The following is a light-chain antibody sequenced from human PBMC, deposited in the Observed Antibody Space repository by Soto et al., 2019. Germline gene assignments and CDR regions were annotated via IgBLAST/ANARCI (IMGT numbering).Light chain of an antibody. CDR1: QSISSW. Sequence: DIQMTQSPSTLSASVGDRVTITCRASQSISSWLAWYQQKPGKAPKLLIYKASSLESGVPSRFSGSGSGTEFTLTISSPQPDDCATYYCQQYNSYPWTFGQGNKVEIK. J-gene: IGKJ1*01. V-gene: IGKV1-5*03. CDR3: QQYNSYPWT. CDR2: KAS.